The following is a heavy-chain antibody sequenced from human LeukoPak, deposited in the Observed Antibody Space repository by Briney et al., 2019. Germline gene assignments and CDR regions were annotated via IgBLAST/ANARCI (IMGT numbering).Heavy chain of an antibody. J-gene: IGHJ6*02. V-gene: IGHV3-33*01. CDR1: GFTFSSYG. CDR2: IWYDGSNK. D-gene: IGHD4-23*01. Sequence: GGSLRLSCAASGFTFSSYGMHWVRQAPGKGLEWVAVIWYDGSNKYYADTVKGRFTISRDNSKNTLYLQMSSLRAEDTAVYYCARDKDDYGGNPRTYYYYGMDVWGQGTTVTVSS. CDR3: ARDKDDYGGNPRTYYYYGMDV.